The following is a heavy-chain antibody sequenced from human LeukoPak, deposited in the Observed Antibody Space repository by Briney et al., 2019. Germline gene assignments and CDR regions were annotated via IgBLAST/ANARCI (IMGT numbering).Heavy chain of an antibody. D-gene: IGHD4-17*01. Sequence: SETLSLTCTVSGGSISSYYWSWIRQPAGKGLEWIGRIYTSGSTNYNPSLKSRVTMSVDTSKNQFSLKLSSVTAADTAVYYCARRTYIYGDYAPGSVYWGQGTLVTVSS. CDR3: ARRTYIYGDYAPGSVY. CDR1: GGSISSYY. CDR2: IYTSGST. V-gene: IGHV4-4*07. J-gene: IGHJ4*02.